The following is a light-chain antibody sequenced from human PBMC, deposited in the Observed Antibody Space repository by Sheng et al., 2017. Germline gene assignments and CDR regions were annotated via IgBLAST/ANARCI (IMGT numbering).Light chain of an antibody. CDR3: QQSHSPPLT. CDR2: GAS. V-gene: IGKV3-20*01. Sequence: EIVLTQSPGTLSLSPGERATLSCRASQSVSSSYLAWYQQKPGQAPRLLIYGASTRATGIPDRFSGSGSGTDFTLTISTLQPEDFATYYCQQSHSPPLTFGGGTRVEI. CDR1: QSVSSSY. J-gene: IGKJ4*01.